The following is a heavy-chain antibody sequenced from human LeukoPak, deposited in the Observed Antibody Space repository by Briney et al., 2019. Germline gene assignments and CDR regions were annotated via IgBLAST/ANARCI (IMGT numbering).Heavy chain of an antibody. CDR3: ASYGAHYYYYYYGMDV. CDR1: GGSISSGSYY. CDR2: IYYSGST. Sequence: KPSETLSLTCTVSGGSISSGSYYWSWIRQPPGTGLEWIGYIYYSGSTNYNPSLKSRVTISVDTSKNQFSLKLSSVTAADTAVYYCASYGAHYYYYYYGMDVWGQGTTVTVSS. V-gene: IGHV4-61*01. J-gene: IGHJ6*02. D-gene: IGHD4-17*01.